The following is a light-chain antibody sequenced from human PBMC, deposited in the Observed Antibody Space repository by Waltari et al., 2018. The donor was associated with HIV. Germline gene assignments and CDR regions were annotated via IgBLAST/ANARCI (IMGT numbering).Light chain of an antibody. CDR2: GIN. CDR1: NSNVGISY. V-gene: IGLV1-47*01. J-gene: IGLJ3*02. Sequence: QSVLTQPPSASGTPGQRVTISCSGSNSNVGISYVYWYQQRPGTTPNLVIYGINHRPSGVPDRFSGSKSGTSVSLVISGIRSEDEADYYCAAWDYSLSGWVFGGGTKLTVL. CDR3: AAWDYSLSGWV.